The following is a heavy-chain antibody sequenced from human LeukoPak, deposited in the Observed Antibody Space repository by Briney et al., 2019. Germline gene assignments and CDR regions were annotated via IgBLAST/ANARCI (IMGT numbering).Heavy chain of an antibody. CDR2: IGGSGSPT. V-gene: IGHV3-48*01. CDR1: GFAFSSYN. Sequence: GGSLRLSCAASGFAFSSYNMNWVRQAPGKGLEWISYIGGSGSPTHYADSVGGRFTISRDNAKNSLYLQMNSLRAEDTAVYYCAREWSQYYFDYWGQGTLVTVSS. J-gene: IGHJ4*02. CDR3: AREWSQYYFDY. D-gene: IGHD2-15*01.